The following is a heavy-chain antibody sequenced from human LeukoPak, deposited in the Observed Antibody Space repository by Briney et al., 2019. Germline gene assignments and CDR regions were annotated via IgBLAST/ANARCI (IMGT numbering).Heavy chain of an antibody. V-gene: IGHV4-34*01. D-gene: IGHD2-21*02. CDR2: INHSGST. J-gene: IGHJ5*02. Sequence: KTSETLSLTCAVYGGSFSCYYWSWIRQPPGKGLEWIGVINHSGSTNYNPSLKSRVTISVDTSKNQFSLKLSSVSAADTAVYYCAGSIVVVTARSNWFDPWGQGTLVTVSS. CDR1: GGSFSCYY. CDR3: AGSIVVVTARSNWFDP.